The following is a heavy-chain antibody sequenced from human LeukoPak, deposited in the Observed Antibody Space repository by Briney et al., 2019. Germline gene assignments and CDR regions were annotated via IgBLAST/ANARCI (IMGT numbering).Heavy chain of an antibody. J-gene: IGHJ3*02. CDR1: GGSISSYY. V-gene: IGHV4-59*08. CDR3: ARSTTPYAFDI. D-gene: IGHD4-11*01. Sequence: PSETLSLTCTVSGGSISSYYWSWIRQPPGKGLEWIGYIYYSGSTNYNPSLKSRVTISVDTSKNQFSLKLSSVTAADTAVYYCARSTTPYAFDIWGQGTMVTVSS. CDR2: IYYSGST.